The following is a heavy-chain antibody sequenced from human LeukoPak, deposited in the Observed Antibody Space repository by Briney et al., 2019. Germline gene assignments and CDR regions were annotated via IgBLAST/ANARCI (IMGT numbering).Heavy chain of an antibody. Sequence: GASVKGSCKASGYTFTSYGISWVRQAPGQGLEWMGWISAYNGNTNYAQKLQGRVTMTTDTSTSTAYMELRSLRSDDTAVYYCARVPPVGQQLVTDYWGQGTLVIVSS. CDR2: ISAYNGNT. D-gene: IGHD6-13*01. V-gene: IGHV1-18*01. CDR3: ARVPPVGQQLVTDY. J-gene: IGHJ4*02. CDR1: GYTFTSYG.